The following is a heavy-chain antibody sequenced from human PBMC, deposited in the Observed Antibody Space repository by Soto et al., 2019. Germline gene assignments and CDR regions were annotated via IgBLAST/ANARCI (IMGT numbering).Heavy chain of an antibody. Sequence: PGGSLRLSCAASGFTFSSYAMSWVRQAPGKGLEWVSAISGSGGSTYYADSVKGRFTISRDNSKNTLYLQMNSLRAEDTAVYYCATSKAPVWLPFDXWGQGTLVTVSS. D-gene: IGHD2-8*01. CDR3: ATSKAPVWLPFDX. V-gene: IGHV3-23*01. CDR1: GFTFSSYA. CDR2: ISGSGGST. J-gene: IGHJ4*02.